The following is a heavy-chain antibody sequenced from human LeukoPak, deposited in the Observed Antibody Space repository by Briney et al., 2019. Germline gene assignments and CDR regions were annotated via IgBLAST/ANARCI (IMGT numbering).Heavy chain of an antibody. Sequence: GGSLRLSCAASGFTFSSYEMNWVRQAPGKGLEWVSCISSSGSTIYYADSVKGRFTISRDNAKNSLYLQMNSLRAEDTAVYYCAASMTTVLNWGQGTLVTVSS. CDR3: AASMTTVLN. CDR1: GFTFSSYE. V-gene: IGHV3-48*03. CDR2: ISSSGSTI. J-gene: IGHJ4*02. D-gene: IGHD4-23*01.